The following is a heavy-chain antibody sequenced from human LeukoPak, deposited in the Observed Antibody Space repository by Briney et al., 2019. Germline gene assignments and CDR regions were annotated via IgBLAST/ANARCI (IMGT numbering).Heavy chain of an antibody. CDR1: GGPISTYY. D-gene: IGHD4-17*01. V-gene: IGHV4-59*01. Sequence: SETLSLTCTVSGGPISTYYWSWIRQPPGKELEWIGYNSYSGSTNYNPSLKSRATISVDTSKNQFSLKLSSVTAADTAMYYCARHGTYGDYDLGYWRQGTLVTVSS. CDR3: ARHGTYGDYDLGY. CDR2: NSYSGST. J-gene: IGHJ4*02.